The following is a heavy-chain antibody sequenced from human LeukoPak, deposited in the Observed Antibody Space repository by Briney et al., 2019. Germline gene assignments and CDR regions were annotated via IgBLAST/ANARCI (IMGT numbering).Heavy chain of an antibody. Sequence: GASVKVSCKASGYTFTGYYMHWVRQAPGQGLEWMGWINPNSGGTNYAQKFQGRVAMTRDTSISTAYMELSRLRSDDTAVYYCARKCSLRCPPDYWGQGTLVTVSS. CDR1: GYTFTGYY. V-gene: IGHV1-2*02. CDR3: ARKCSLRCPPDY. D-gene: IGHD4-17*01. J-gene: IGHJ4*02. CDR2: INPNSGGT.